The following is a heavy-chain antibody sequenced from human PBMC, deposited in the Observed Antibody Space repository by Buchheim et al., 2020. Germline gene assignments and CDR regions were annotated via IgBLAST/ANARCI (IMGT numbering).Heavy chain of an antibody. CDR2: INHSGST. CDR1: GGSFSGYY. D-gene: IGHD3-22*01. V-gene: IGHV4-34*01. Sequence: QVQLQQWGAGLLKPSETLSLTRAVYGGSFSGYYWSWIRQPPGKGLEWIGEINHSGSTNYNPSLKSRVTISVDTSKNQFSLKLSSVTAADTAVYYCARGRNYYDSSGYYLGLLDYWGQGTL. CDR3: ARGRNYYDSSGYYLGLLDY. J-gene: IGHJ4*02.